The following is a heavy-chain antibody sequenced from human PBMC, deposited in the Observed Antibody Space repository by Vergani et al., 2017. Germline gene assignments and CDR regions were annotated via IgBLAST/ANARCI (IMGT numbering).Heavy chain of an antibody. V-gene: IGHV5-51*01. D-gene: IGHD6-19*01. CDR3: ARSSTTGWPHFDY. CDR1: GYTFTQYW. Sequence: VHLVQSGAEVKKPGESLKISCRASGYTFTQYWIGWVRQMPGKGLGCLGLIHPADSDTSNSPSFRGQVTLSVDKSINTAFLQWTSLKASDTAIYYCARSSTTGWPHFDYWAQGSLITVSS. J-gene: IGHJ4*02. CDR2: IHPADSDT.